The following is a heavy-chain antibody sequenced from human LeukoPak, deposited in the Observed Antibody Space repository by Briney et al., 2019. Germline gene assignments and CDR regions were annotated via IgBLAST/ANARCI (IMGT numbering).Heavy chain of an antibody. V-gene: IGHV1-69*06. D-gene: IGHD4-17*01. Sequence: ASVKVSCKASGGTFSSYAISWVRQAPGQGLEWMGGIIPIFGTANYAQKFQGRVTITADKSTSTAYMELSSLRSEDTAVYYCASTPVTDYYYYMDVWGKGTTVTVSS. CDR3: ASTPVTDYYYYMDV. CDR1: GGTFSSYA. CDR2: IIPIFGTA. J-gene: IGHJ6*03.